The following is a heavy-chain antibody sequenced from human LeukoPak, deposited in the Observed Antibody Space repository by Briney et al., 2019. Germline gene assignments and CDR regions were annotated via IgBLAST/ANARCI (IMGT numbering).Heavy chain of an antibody. CDR2: ISAYNGNT. J-gene: IGHJ6*02. D-gene: IGHD2-8*01. CDR3: ARDEESPRTLMVYAQEGYGMDV. V-gene: IGHV1-18*04. Sequence: GESLKISCKGSGYSFTSYGISWVRQAPGQGLEWMGWISAYNGNTNYAQKLQGRVTMTTDTSTSTAYMELRSLRSDDTAVYYCARDEESPRTLMVYAQEGYGMDVWGQGTTVTVSS. CDR1: GYSFTSYG.